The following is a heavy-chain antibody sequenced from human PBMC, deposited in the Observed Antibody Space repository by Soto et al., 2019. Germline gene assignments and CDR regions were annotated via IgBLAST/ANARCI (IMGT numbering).Heavy chain of an antibody. CDR1: GGSISSSSYY. V-gene: IGHV4-39*01. J-gene: IGHJ6*02. D-gene: IGHD3-10*01. CDR3: ARHYLWFYDDGMDV. Sequence: QLQLQESGPGLVKPSETLSLTCTVSGGSISSSSYYWGWIRQPPGKGLEWIGSIYYSGSTYYNPSLKSRVTISVDTSKNQFSLKLSSVTAADTAVYYCARHYLWFYDDGMDVWGQGTTVTVSS. CDR2: IYYSGST.